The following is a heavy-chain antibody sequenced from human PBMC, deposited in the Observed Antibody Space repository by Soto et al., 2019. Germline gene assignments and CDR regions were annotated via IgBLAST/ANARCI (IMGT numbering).Heavy chain of an antibody. Sequence: ASVKVSCKAIGYSFTSHYMHWVRQATGQGLEWMGWMNPNSGNTGYAQKFQGRVTMTRNTSISTAYMELSSLRSEDTAVYYCARGYEGHYDFWRFDPWGQGTLVTVSS. CDR3: ARGYEGHYDFWRFDP. CDR1: GYSFTSHY. D-gene: IGHD3-3*01. CDR2: MNPNSGNT. J-gene: IGHJ5*02. V-gene: IGHV1-8*02.